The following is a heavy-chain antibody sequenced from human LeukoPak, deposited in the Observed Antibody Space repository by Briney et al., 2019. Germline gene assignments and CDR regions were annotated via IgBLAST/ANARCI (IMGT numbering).Heavy chain of an antibody. CDR1: GLVFSNYG. CDR2: ISGSSGTT. D-gene: IGHD4-17*01. CDR3: ARVYGVNFDY. V-gene: IGHV3-23*01. Sequence: GGSLRLSCIASGLVFSNYGMSWVREALEKGLEWVSAISGSSGTTYYADSVKGRVTISRENSKNTLYLQMNSLRPEDTPVYYCARVYGVNFDYWGQGTLVTVSS. J-gene: IGHJ4*02.